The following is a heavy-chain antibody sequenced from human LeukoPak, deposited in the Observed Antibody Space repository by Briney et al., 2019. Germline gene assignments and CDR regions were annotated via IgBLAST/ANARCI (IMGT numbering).Heavy chain of an antibody. D-gene: IGHD1-26*01. CDR2: IYYSGST. CDR1: GCSISSYY. Sequence: PSETLSLTCTVSGCSISSYYWSWIRQPPGKGLEWIGYIYYSGSTNYNPSLKSRVTISVDTSKNQFSVKLSSVTAADTAVYYCARAGGSEGGFDPWGQGTLVTVSS. CDR3: ARAGGSEGGFDP. J-gene: IGHJ5*02. V-gene: IGHV4-59*01.